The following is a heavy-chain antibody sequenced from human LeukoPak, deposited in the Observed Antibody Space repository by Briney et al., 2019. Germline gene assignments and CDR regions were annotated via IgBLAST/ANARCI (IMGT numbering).Heavy chain of an antibody. CDR2: IKQDGSEK. CDR1: GFTFSNYW. V-gene: IGHV3-7*01. Sequence: PGGSLRLSGAASGFTFSNYWMSWVRQAPGKGLEWVANIKQDGSEKYYVDSVKGRFTISRDNAKNSLYLQMNSLRAEDTAVYYCARFLPTYYYDSSGYDYWGQGTLVTVSS. CDR3: ARFLPTYYYDSSGYDY. J-gene: IGHJ4*02. D-gene: IGHD3-22*01.